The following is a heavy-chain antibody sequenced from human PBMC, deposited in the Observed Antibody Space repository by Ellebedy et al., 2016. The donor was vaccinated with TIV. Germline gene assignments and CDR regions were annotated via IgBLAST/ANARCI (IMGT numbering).Heavy chain of an antibody. V-gene: IGHV3-21*01. CDR1: GFTFSSYS. J-gene: IGHJ4*02. CDR2: ISSSSSYI. D-gene: IGHD6-25*01. Sequence: GGSLRLSCAASGFTFSSYSINWVRQAPGKGLEWVSSISSSSSYIYYADSVKGRFTISRDNARSSLYLQMNSLRVEDTAVYYCARAPRYSSALDSWGQGTLVTVSS. CDR3: ARAPRYSSALDS.